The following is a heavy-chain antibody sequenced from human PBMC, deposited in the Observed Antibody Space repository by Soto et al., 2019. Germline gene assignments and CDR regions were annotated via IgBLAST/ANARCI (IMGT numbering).Heavy chain of an antibody. V-gene: IGHV4-59*01. Sequence: PSETLSLTCTVSGGSISSYYWSWIRQPPGKGLEWIGYIYYSGSTNYNPSLKSRVTISVDTSKNQFPLKLSSVTAADTAVYYCARGNAYYYDSSGYQLGAFDIWGQGTMVTVSS. CDR3: ARGNAYYYDSSGYQLGAFDI. CDR1: GGSISSYY. CDR2: IYYSGST. J-gene: IGHJ3*02. D-gene: IGHD3-22*01.